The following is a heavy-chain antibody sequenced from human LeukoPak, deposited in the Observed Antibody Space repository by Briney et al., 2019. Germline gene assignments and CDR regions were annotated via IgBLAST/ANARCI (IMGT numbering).Heavy chain of an antibody. CDR2: IYTSGST. J-gene: IGHJ5*02. CDR1: GGSISSYY. D-gene: IGHD2-2*02. CDR3: ARAKCSSTSCYKFDP. Sequence: SETLSLTCTVPGGSISSYYWSWIRQPAGKGLEWIGRIYTSGSTNYNPSLKSRVTMSVDTSKNQFSLKLSSVTAADTAVYYCARAKCSSTSCYKFDPWGQGTLVTVSS. V-gene: IGHV4-4*07.